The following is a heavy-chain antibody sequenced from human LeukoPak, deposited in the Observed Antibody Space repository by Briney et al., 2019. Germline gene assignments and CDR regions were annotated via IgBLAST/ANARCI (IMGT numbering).Heavy chain of an antibody. CDR1: GFTFSSYG. J-gene: IGHJ6*02. D-gene: IGHD2-2*01. CDR3: AKNSDCSSTSCYSYYYGMDV. Sequence: PGRSPRLSCAASGFTFSSYGMHWVRQAPGKGLEWVAVISYDGSNKYYADSVKGRFTISRDNSKNTLYLQMNSLRAEDTAVYYCAKNSDCSSTSCYSYYYGMDVWGQGTTVTVSS. CDR2: ISYDGSNK. V-gene: IGHV3-30*18.